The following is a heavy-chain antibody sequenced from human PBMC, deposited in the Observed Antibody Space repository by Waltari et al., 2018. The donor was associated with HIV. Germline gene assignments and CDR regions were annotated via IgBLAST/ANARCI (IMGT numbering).Heavy chain of an antibody. CDR2: INGDGSTT. CDR3: ARIAYDSSGYGWFDP. CDR1: GFTFSSSG. J-gene: IGHJ5*02. D-gene: IGHD3-22*01. Sequence: EVQLVESGGGLVQPGGSLRLSCAASGFTFSSSGMHWVRQAPGKGLVWVSRINGDGSTTSYADSVKGRFTISRDNAKNTLYLQMNSLRAEDTAVYYCARIAYDSSGYGWFDPWGQGTLVTVSS. V-gene: IGHV3-74*01.